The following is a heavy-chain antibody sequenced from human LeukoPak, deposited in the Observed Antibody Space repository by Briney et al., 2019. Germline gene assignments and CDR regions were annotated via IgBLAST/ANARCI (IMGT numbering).Heavy chain of an antibody. CDR1: GGTFSSYA. J-gene: IGHJ6*03. CDR2: IIPIFGTA. Sequence: SVKVSCKASGGTFSSYAISWVRQAPGQGLEWMGRIIPIFGTANYAQKFQGRVTMTRNTSISTAYMELSSLRSEDTAVYYCARGISGLWFGNYYYYYYMDVWGKGTTVTVSS. D-gene: IGHD3-10*01. V-gene: IGHV1-69*05. CDR3: ARGISGLWFGNYYYYYYMDV.